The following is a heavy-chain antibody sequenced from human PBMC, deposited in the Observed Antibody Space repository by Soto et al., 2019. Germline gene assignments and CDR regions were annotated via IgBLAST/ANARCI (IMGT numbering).Heavy chain of an antibody. CDR1: GYTFTSYD. D-gene: IGHD3-10*01. Sequence: ASVKVSCKASGYTFTSYDINWVRQATGQGLEWMGWMNPNSGNTGYAQKFQGRVTMTRNTSISTAYMELGSLRSEDTAVYYCARATGPRTSRNRGVRYYYYMDVWGKGTTVTVSS. CDR3: ARATGPRTSRNRGVRYYYYMDV. J-gene: IGHJ6*03. CDR2: MNPNSGNT. V-gene: IGHV1-8*01.